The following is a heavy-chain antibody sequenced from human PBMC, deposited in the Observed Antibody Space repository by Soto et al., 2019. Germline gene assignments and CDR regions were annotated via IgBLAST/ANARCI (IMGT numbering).Heavy chain of an antibody. CDR3: ARSKAVVIAALDI. CDR2: VSDNGGSRRGT. D-gene: IGHD2-21*01. CDR1: GFMFNNSA. Sequence: EVELLESGGGLVQPGGSLRLSCKASGFMFNNSAMTWVRQAPGQGLQWVASVSDNGGSRRGTYYADSLKGRFTISRDNSKNTLYLQLDSLTGADTAVYYCARSKAVVIAALDIWGPGTMVTVCS. J-gene: IGHJ3*02. V-gene: IGHV3-23*01.